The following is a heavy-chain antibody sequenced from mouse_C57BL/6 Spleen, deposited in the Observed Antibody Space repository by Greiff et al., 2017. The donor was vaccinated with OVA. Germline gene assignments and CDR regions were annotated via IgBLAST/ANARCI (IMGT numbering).Heavy chain of an antibody. D-gene: IGHD2-4*01. Sequence: EVQLQQSGPELVKPGASVKISCKASGYTFTDYYMNWVKQSHGKSLEWIGDINPNNGGTSYNQKFKGKATLTVDKSSSTAYMELRSLTSEDSAVYYCARSSFYDYEDYAMDYWGQGTSVTVSS. CDR1: GYTFTDYY. J-gene: IGHJ4*01. CDR2: INPNNGGT. V-gene: IGHV1-26*01. CDR3: ARSSFYDYEDYAMDY.